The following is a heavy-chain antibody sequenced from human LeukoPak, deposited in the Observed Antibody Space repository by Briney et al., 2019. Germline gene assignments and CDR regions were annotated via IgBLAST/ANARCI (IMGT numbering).Heavy chain of an antibody. D-gene: IGHD7-27*01. CDR3: ARDGDWGSAYFDY. V-gene: IGHV3-21*01. CDR2: ISSSSSYI. CDR1: GFTFSSYS. Sequence: GGSLRLSCAASGFTFSSYSMNWVRQAPGKGLEWVSSISSSSSYIYYADSVKGRFTISRDNAKNSLYLQMNSLRAEDTAVYYCARDGDWGSAYFDYWGQGTLVTVSS. J-gene: IGHJ4*02.